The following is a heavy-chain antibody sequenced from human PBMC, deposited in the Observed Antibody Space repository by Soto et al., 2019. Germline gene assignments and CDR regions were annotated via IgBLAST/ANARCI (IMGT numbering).Heavy chain of an antibody. D-gene: IGHD3-16*01. CDR2: INAYNGNT. J-gene: IGHJ6*02. Sequence: GASVKVSCKVSGDTLSTYTISWVRQAPGQGLEWMGWINAYNGNTNYAQNLQGRVTLTTDTSTSTAYMELRSLRSNDTAVYYCAMVDVYVTPSPQDVWGQGTTVTVSS. CDR1: GDTLSTYT. V-gene: IGHV1-18*04. CDR3: AMVDVYVTPSPQDV.